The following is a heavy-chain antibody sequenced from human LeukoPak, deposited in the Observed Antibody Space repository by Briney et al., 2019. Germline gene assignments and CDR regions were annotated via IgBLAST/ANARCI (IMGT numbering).Heavy chain of an antibody. CDR1: GFTFSSYA. CDR3: AKYRGMTTVTPSDY. D-gene: IGHD4-17*01. V-gene: IGHV3-23*01. CDR2: ISGSGGST. Sequence: GGSLRLSCAASGFTFSSYAMSWVRQAPGKGLEWVSAISGSGGSTYYADSVKGRFTISRDNSKNTLYLQMNSLRAEDTAVYYCAKYRGMTTVTPSDYWGQGTLVTVSS. J-gene: IGHJ4*02.